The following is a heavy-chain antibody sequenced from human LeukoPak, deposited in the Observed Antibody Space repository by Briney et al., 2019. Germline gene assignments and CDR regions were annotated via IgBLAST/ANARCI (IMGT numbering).Heavy chain of an antibody. Sequence: SETLSLTCTVSGGSISSYYWSWIRQPPGKGLEWIGYIHYSGTTNYDPSLKSRVTISLDTSNNQFSLKVNSVTAADTAVYYCTRAQGGAFDIWGQGTMVTASS. V-gene: IGHV4-59*01. CDR1: GGSISSYY. D-gene: IGHD3-16*01. J-gene: IGHJ3*02. CDR3: TRAQGGAFDI. CDR2: IHYSGTT.